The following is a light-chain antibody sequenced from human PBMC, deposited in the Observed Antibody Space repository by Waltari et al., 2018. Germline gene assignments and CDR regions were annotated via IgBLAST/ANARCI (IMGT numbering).Light chain of an antibody. CDR2: QAY. Sequence: DIQMTQSPSTLSASVGDTVTVTCRASQDIKTWLAWYQQKPEKAPKLIIYQAYNLETGVPPRFSGYASGTEFTLTISSLQPDDVATYYCQQYNSCPLTFGGGTKVEIK. V-gene: IGKV1-5*03. J-gene: IGKJ4*01. CDR1: QDIKTW. CDR3: QQYNSCPLT.